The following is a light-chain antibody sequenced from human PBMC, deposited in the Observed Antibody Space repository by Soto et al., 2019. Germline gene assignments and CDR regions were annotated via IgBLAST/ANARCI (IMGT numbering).Light chain of an antibody. CDR3: QQSYSTPIT. V-gene: IGKV1-39*01. J-gene: IGKJ5*01. Sequence: DIQMTQSPSTLSASVGDRVTITCRASQSISSWLAWYQQKPGKAPKLLIYASSSLQSGVPSRFSGSGSGADFILTISSLQSEDFATYYCQQSYSTPITFGQGTRLEIK. CDR2: ASS. CDR1: QSISSW.